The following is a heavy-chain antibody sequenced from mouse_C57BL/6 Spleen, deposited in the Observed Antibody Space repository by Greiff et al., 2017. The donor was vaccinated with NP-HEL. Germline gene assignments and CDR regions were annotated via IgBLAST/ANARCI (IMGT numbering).Heavy chain of an antibody. Sequence: VQLQQSGTELVKPGASVKLSCKASGYTFTSYWMHWVKQRPGQGLEWIGNINPSNGGTNYNEKFKSKATLTVDKSSSTAYMQLSSLTSEDSAVYYCARLNWDRPRHFDYWGQGTTLTVSS. J-gene: IGHJ2*01. CDR2: INPSNGGT. CDR1: GYTFTSYW. D-gene: IGHD4-1*02. CDR3: ARLNWDRPRHFDY. V-gene: IGHV1-53*01.